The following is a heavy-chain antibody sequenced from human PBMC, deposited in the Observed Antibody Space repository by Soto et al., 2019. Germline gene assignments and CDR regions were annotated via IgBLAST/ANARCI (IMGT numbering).Heavy chain of an antibody. CDR3: ARLAAADVYFDY. V-gene: IGHV3-30-3*01. Sequence: QVQLVESGGGVVQPGRSLRLSCAASGFTFSSYAMHWVRQAPGKGLEWVAVISYVGSNKYYADSVRGRFTISRDNSKNTLYLQMNSLRAEDTAVYYCARLAAADVYFDYWGQGTLVTVSS. J-gene: IGHJ4*02. D-gene: IGHD6-13*01. CDR1: GFTFSSYA. CDR2: ISYVGSNK.